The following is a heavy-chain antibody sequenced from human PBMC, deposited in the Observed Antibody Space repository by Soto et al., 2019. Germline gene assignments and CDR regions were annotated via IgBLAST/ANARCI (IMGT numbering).Heavy chain of an antibody. V-gene: IGHV3-48*03. CDR1: GFTFSSFE. CDR3: AREGPADGLDI. Sequence: EGQLVESGGGWAQPGGSLSLSCAASGFTFSSFEMNWVRQAPGKGLECVAYISSGGSTKFYADSVKGRFTISRDNAKNSLLLQMHSLTAADSAVYYCAREGPADGLDIWGQGTMVHVSS. CDR2: ISSGGSTK. J-gene: IGHJ3*02.